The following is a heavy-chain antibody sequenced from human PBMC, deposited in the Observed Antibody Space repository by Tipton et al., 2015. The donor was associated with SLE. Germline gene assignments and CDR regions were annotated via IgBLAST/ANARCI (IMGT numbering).Heavy chain of an antibody. D-gene: IGHD6-13*01. CDR3: ARVAAAVRDYFDY. CDR1: GGSISSYY. CDR2: IYTSGST. V-gene: IGHV4-4*08. Sequence: TLSLTCTVSGGSISSYYWSWIRQPPGKGLEWIGCIYTSGSTNYNPSLKSRVTISVDTSKNQFSLKLSSVTAADTAVYYCARVAAAVRDYFDYWGQGTLVTVSS. J-gene: IGHJ4*02.